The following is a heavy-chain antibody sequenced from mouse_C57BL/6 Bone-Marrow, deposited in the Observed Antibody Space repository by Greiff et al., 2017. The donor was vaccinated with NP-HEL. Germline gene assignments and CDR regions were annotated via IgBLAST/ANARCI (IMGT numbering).Heavy chain of an antibody. V-gene: IGHV5-17*01. CDR2: ISSGSSTI. J-gene: IGHJ1*03. Sequence: EVQVVESGGGLVKPGGSLKLSCAASGFTFSDYGMHWVRQAPEKGLEWVAYISSGSSTIYYADTVKGRFTISRDNAKNTLFLQMTSLRSEDTAMYYCARAPITTVVADWYFDVWGTGTTVTVSS. D-gene: IGHD1-1*01. CDR3: ARAPITTVVADWYFDV. CDR1: GFTFSDYG.